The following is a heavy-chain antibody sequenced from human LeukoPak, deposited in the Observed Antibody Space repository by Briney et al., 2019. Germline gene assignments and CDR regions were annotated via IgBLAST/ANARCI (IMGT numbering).Heavy chain of an antibody. CDR3: AREGGFYRPLDY. Sequence: SETLSLTCGVSGGSVSSTNWWTWIRQPPGEGLEWIGEVHLDGRTNFNPSLKSRLTMSVDLSESHVSLKLTSVTAADTAVYYCAREGGFYRPLDYSGQGTLVTVSS. J-gene: IGHJ4*02. D-gene: IGHD6-25*01. CDR2: VHLDGRT. CDR1: GGSVSSTNW. V-gene: IGHV4-4*02.